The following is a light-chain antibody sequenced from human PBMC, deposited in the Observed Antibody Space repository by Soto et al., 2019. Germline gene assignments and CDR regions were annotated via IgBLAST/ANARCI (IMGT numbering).Light chain of an antibody. Sequence: EIVLTQSPATLSSSPGERATLSCRASQTVSSKLAWYQHKPGQAPRLLIYGASYRATGIPDRFSGSGSGTDFTLTISRLEPEDFAVYYCQQYGSSGTFGQGTKVDIK. CDR1: QTVSSK. CDR3: QQYGSSGT. J-gene: IGKJ1*01. V-gene: IGKV3-20*01. CDR2: GAS.